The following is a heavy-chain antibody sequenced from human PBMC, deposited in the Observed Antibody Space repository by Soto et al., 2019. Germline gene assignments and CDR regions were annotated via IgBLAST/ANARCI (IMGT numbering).Heavy chain of an antibody. CDR1: GYSFTTYG. D-gene: IGHD3-10*01. V-gene: IGHV1-18*01. CDR2: ISTWNGDR. CDR3: TRDTGGGAYGSATNGMDV. Sequence: QVPLVQSGVEVKKPGASVEVSCKASGYSFTTYGISWVRQAPGRGLEWIGWISTWNGDRIYAQKIQGRVTMTTDTSTTTGKMELRSLTSDDTAVYYCTRDTGGGAYGSATNGMDVWGQGTTVTVSS. J-gene: IGHJ6*02.